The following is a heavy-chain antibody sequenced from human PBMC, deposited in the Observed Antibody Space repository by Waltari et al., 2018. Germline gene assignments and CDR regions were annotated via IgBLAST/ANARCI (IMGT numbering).Heavy chain of an antibody. CDR2: IGTTSSSI. CDR3: ASPSLGSGSYWAFDI. CDR1: GITFSNYR. V-gene: IGHV3-48*02. Sequence: EVQLVESGGGLVQPGGSPRLSCAASGITFSNYRMNWVRQAPGRGLEWVLYIGTTSSSISYADSVKGRFTISRDNAKNSLYLQMNSLRDEDTAVYYCASPSLGSGSYWAFDIWGQGTMVTVSS. J-gene: IGHJ3*02. D-gene: IGHD3-10*01.